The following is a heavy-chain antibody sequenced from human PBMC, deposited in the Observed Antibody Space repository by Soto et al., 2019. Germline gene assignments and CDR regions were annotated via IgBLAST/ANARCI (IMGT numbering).Heavy chain of an antibody. Sequence: QVQLVESGGGVVQPGRSLRLSCAASGFTFSSYGMHWVRQAPGKGLEWVAVISYDGSKKYYADSLKGRFTISRDNSKNPLDLQMNRLSAEDTAIYYFATGRGYSCSPPYFWCQGTLVTLSS. V-gene: IGHV3-30*03. CDR3: ATGRGYSCSPPYF. J-gene: IGHJ4*02. CDR2: ISYDGSKK. CDR1: GFTFSSYG. D-gene: IGHD5-12*01.